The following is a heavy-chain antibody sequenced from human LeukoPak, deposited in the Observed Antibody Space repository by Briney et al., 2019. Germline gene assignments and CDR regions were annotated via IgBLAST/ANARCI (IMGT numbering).Heavy chain of an antibody. CDR2: IIPIGTT. Sequence: SETLSPTCAVFGGSLSGYYWSWIRQPPGKVREWIGEIIPIGTTNYNPSLKSRVTRAVDTSKNQFSLKLSSVTAADTAVYYCARGVTMIVVVVGACDIWGQGTMVTVSS. V-gene: IGHV4-34*01. D-gene: IGHD3-22*01. CDR3: ARGVTMIVVVVGACDI. J-gene: IGHJ3*02. CDR1: GGSLSGYY.